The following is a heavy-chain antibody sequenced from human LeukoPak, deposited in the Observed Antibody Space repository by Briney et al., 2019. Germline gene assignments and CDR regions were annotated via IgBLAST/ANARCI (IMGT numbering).Heavy chain of an antibody. CDR2: INHDGSDT. Sequence: GGSLRLSCAASGFTFKLYWMHWVRQVPGRGPVWVSRINHDGSDTIYADSVRGRFTISRDDAKNTLYLQMNNLRAEDTAVYYCARDPTYCGGDCYSEALDPWGQGTLVTVSS. D-gene: IGHD2-21*02. J-gene: IGHJ5*02. CDR1: GFTFKLYW. V-gene: IGHV3-74*01. CDR3: ARDPTYCGGDCYSEALDP.